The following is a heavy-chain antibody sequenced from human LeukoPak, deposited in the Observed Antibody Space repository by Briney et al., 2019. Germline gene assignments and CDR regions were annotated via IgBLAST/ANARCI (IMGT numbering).Heavy chain of an antibody. CDR3: AGGYSGDTPSVFWLDP. J-gene: IGHJ5*02. Sequence: SETLSLTCTVSGYSISSGYYWGWIRQPPGKGLEWIGSIYHSGSTYYNPSLKSRVTISVDTSKNQFSLKLSSVTAAGTAVDYWAGGYSGDTPSVFWLDPWGQGTLVTVSS. CDR1: GYSISSGYY. CDR2: IYHSGST. D-gene: IGHD4-17*01. V-gene: IGHV4-38-2*02.